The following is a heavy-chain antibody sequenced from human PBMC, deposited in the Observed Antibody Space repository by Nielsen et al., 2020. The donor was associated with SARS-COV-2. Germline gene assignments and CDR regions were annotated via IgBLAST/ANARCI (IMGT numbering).Heavy chain of an antibody. Sequence: SETLSLTCAVYGGSFSGYYWSWIRQPPGKGLEWIGEINHSGSTNYNPSLKSRVTISVDTSKNQFSLKLSSVTAADTAVYYCARGVEMSIAAAGRGVNWFDPWGQGTLVTVSS. CDR1: GGSFSGYY. V-gene: IGHV4-34*01. CDR3: ARGVEMSIAAAGRGVNWFDP. CDR2: INHSGST. J-gene: IGHJ5*02. D-gene: IGHD6-13*01.